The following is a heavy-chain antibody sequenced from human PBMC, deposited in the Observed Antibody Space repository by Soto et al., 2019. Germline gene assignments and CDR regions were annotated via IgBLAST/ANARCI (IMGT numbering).Heavy chain of an antibody. CDR2: ISGSGTT. Sequence: EVQLVEIGGGLVQTGGSLRLSCAASGFTVSSNYMNWVRQAPGKGLEWVSVISGSGTTFYADSVKGRFTTSRDNSKNTVYLQMNSLRDEDTAVYYCVGTYDDSRNLDFWGQGALVTVSS. CDR1: GFTVSSNY. CDR3: VGTYDDSRNLDF. V-gene: IGHV3-53*02. D-gene: IGHD4-17*01. J-gene: IGHJ4*02.